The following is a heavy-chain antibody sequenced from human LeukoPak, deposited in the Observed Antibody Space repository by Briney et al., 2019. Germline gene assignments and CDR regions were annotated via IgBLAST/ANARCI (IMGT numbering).Heavy chain of an antibody. D-gene: IGHD3-10*01. CDR2: IIPIFGTA. CDR1: GGTFSSYA. J-gene: IGHJ6*03. CDR3: ASTMGPQNYYYYYYMDV. V-gene: IGHV1-69*06. Sequence: SVKVSCKASGGTFSSYAISWVRQAPGQGLEWMGGIIPIFGTANYAQKFQGRVTITADKSTSTAYMELSSLRSEDTAVYYCASTMGPQNYYYYYYMDVWGKGTTVTVSS.